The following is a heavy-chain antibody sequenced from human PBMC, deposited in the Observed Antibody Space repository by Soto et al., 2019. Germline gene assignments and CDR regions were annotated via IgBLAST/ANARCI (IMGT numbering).Heavy chain of an antibody. CDR2: IYYSGST. Sequence: QLQLQESGPGLVKPSETLSLTCTVSGGSISSSSYYWVWIRQPPGKGLEWIGSIYYSGSTYYNPSLKSRVTISVDTSKNQFSLTLRSVTAADAAVYYCATIWFGDGDYWGQGTLVTVSS. V-gene: IGHV4-39*01. D-gene: IGHD3-10*01. CDR1: GGSISSSSYY. J-gene: IGHJ4*02. CDR3: ATIWFGDGDY.